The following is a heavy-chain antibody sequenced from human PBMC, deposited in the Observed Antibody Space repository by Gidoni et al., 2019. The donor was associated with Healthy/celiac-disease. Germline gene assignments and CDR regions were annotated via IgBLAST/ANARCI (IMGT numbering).Heavy chain of an antibody. CDR1: GYTLTELS. CDR3: ATVRRSSSAFFVYYYGMDV. D-gene: IGHD6-6*01. Sequence: QVQLVQSGAEVTKPGASVQVSCKVSGYTLTELSMPWVRQAPGKGLEWRGGFDTEDGETSYAQKFQGRVTMTEDTSTDTAYMELSSLRSEDTAVYYCATVRRSSSAFFVYYYGMDVWGQGTTVTVSS. CDR2: FDTEDGET. J-gene: IGHJ6*02. V-gene: IGHV1-24*01.